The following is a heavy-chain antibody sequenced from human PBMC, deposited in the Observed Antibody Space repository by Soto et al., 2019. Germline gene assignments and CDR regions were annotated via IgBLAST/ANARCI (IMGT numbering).Heavy chain of an antibody. V-gene: IGHV1-69*13. CDR1: VGTFSSYA. D-gene: IGHD3-9*01. CDR2: IIPIFGTA. CDR3: ARYYDIVTGYDRDYYRGIQV. J-gene: IGHJ6*02. Sequence: SGQVSCKASVGTFSSYAISWVRQAPGQGLEWMGGIIPIFGTANYAQKFQGRVTITADESTSTAYMELSSLRSEDTAVYYCARYYDIVTGYDRDYYRGIQVWGQGLTGTV.